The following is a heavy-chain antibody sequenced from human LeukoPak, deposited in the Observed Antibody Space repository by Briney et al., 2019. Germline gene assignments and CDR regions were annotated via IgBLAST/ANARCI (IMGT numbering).Heavy chain of an antibody. J-gene: IGHJ4*02. CDR1: GGSISSYY. Sequence: SETLSLTCTVSGGSISSYYWSWIRQPRQPPGKGLEWIGYINYSGSTNYSPSLKSRVIISIDTSKNKFSLKLSSVTAADTAVYYCAKDQGGELVWGQGILVTVSS. V-gene: IGHV4-59*01. CDR2: INYSGST. CDR3: AKDQGGELV. D-gene: IGHD3-10*01.